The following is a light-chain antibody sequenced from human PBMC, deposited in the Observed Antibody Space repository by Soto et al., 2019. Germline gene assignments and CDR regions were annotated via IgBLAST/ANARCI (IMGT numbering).Light chain of an antibody. Sequence: EIVMTQSPATLSVSPGERATLSCRASQSVSSNLVWYQQKPGQAPRLLIYGASTRATGIPGRFSGSGSGTEFTLTISSLQSEDFAVYYCQQYDNWPPITFGQGTRLEIK. CDR3: QQYDNWPPIT. CDR2: GAS. CDR1: QSVSSN. V-gene: IGKV3-15*01. J-gene: IGKJ5*01.